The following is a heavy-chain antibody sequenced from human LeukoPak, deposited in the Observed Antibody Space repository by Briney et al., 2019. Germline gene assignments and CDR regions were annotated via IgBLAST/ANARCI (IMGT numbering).Heavy chain of an antibody. Sequence: SETLSLTCTVSSGSISTSNYYWGWVRQPPGKALEWIGNNSGSTYYSPSLKSRVTISLDTSRNQFPLKLNSVTAADTAVYYCAKSNGYGLIDIWGQGTMVTVSS. CDR3: AKSNGYGLIDI. CDR2: NSGST. D-gene: IGHD3-10*01. CDR1: SGSISTSNYY. V-gene: IGHV4-39*06. J-gene: IGHJ3*02.